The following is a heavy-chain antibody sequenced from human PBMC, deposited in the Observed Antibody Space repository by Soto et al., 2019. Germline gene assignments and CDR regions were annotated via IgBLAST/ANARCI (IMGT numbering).Heavy chain of an antibody. CDR2: ISANKGNT. CDR1: GYKFTSYG. J-gene: IGHJ4*02. CDR3: GTDKGSGLDY. D-gene: IGHD3-10*01. V-gene: IGHV1-18*04. Sequence: QVQLVQSGGEVKTPGASVKVSCKPSGYKFTSYGISWVRQAPGQGLEWMGWISANKGNTEYAKNFQDRVTMTTDTSTSTVYMELTSLRSEDTAVYFCGTDKGSGLDYWGQGTLVTVSS.